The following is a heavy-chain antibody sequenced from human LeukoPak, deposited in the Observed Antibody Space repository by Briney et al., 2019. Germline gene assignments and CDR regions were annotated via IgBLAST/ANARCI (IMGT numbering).Heavy chain of an antibody. CDR2: INSDGSST. J-gene: IGHJ4*02. V-gene: IGHV3-74*01. CDR1: GFTSFRNW. D-gene: IGHD5-18*01. CDR3: ARDRGYSFDY. Sequence: GGSLRLSCAASGFTSFRNWMRWVRQVPGKGLVWVSYINSDGSSTNYADSVKGRFTISRDNAKNTLYLQMNSLGAEDTAVYYCARDRGYSFDYWGLGTLVTLSS.